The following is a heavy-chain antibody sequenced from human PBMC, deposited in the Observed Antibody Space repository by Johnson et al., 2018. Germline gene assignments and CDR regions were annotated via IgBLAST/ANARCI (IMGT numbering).Heavy chain of an antibody. J-gene: IGHJ3*02. D-gene: IGHD3-10*01. CDR1: GFSLSNYY. V-gene: IGHV3-21*01. Sequence: VQLVQYGGGLVKPGGSLKLSCAASGFSLSNYYINWVRPAPGKGLEWVSSISSSSSHIYYADSVKGPFTISRDNTKNSLYPQMTSLGAEDTAVYFCARGEYGFDIWGRGTMVTVSS. CDR2: ISSSSSHI. CDR3: ARGEYGFDI.